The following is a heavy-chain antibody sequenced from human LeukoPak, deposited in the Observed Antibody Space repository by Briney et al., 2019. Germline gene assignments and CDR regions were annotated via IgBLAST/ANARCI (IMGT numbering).Heavy chain of an antibody. V-gene: IGHV4-39*07. CDR2: IYYSGST. CDR3: ARVRATMIVVVIRHDAFDI. CDR1: GGSISSSSYY. D-gene: IGHD3-22*01. Sequence: SETLSLTCTVSGGSISSSSYYWGWIRQPPGKGLEWIGSIYYSGSTYYNPSLKSRVTISVDTSKNQFSLKLSSVTAADTAVYYCARVRATMIVVVIRHDAFDIWGQGTMVTVSS. J-gene: IGHJ3*02.